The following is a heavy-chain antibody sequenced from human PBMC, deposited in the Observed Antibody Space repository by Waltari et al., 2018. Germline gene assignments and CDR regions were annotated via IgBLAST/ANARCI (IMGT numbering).Heavy chain of an antibody. D-gene: IGHD3-10*01. CDR2: INEDGSDI. CDR1: GFTFCTHW. Sequence: EVQLVESGGGLVQPGGSLSLSCAASGFTFCTHWMRWVRQAPGKGLEWVANINEDGSDIYYVDSVKGRFTISRDNAKNSLYLQMNSLRAEDTAVYYCARDMGQYTNYVAYWGQGTLVIVSS. CDR3: ARDMGQYTNYVAY. J-gene: IGHJ4*02. V-gene: IGHV3-7*03.